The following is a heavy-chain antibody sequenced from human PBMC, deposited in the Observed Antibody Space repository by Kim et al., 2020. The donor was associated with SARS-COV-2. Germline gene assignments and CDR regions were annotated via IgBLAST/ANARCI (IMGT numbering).Heavy chain of an antibody. Sequence: EKRYVDSVRGRFTVSRDNAKKSLFLQMSSLRADDTAIYHCASDTGWHFDNWGQGTLVSVSS. CDR2: EK. CDR3: ASDTGWHFDN. J-gene: IGHJ4*02. V-gene: IGHV3-7*03. D-gene: IGHD6-19*01.